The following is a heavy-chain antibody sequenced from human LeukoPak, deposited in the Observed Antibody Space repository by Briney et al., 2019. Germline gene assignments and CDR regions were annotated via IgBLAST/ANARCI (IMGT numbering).Heavy chain of an antibody. D-gene: IGHD4/OR15-4a*01. CDR2: IYPGDSDT. Sequence: GKSLKISCKGSGYSFTSYWIGWVRQMPGKGLEWMGMIYPGDSDTRYSPSFQGHVTISADTSITTAYLQWSGLKASDTAMYYCARHIGLTTRYFDSWGQGTLVTVSS. CDR3: ARHIGLTTRYFDS. CDR1: GYSFTSYW. J-gene: IGHJ4*02. V-gene: IGHV5-51*01.